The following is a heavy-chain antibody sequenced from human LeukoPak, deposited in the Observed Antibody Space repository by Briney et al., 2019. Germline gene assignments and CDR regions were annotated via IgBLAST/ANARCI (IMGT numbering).Heavy chain of an antibody. V-gene: IGHV4-39*01. D-gene: IGHD1-26*01. CDR1: GGSISSSSYY. CDR2: IYYSGST. Sequence: SETLSLTCTVSGGSISSSSYYWGWIRQPPGKGLEWIGSIYYSGSTYYNPSLKSRVTISVDTSKNQFSLKLSSVTAADTAVYYCARRGIVGATLDYWGQGTLVTVSS. J-gene: IGHJ4*02. CDR3: ARRGIVGATLDY.